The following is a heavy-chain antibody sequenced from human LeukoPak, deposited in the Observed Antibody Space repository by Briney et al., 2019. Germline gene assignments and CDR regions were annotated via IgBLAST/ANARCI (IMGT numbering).Heavy chain of an antibody. D-gene: IGHD3-3*01. J-gene: IGHJ5*02. V-gene: IGHV3-49*03. CDR2: IRSKAYGGTT. Sequence: GGSLRLSCTASGFTFGDYAMSWFRQAPGKGLEWVGFIRSKAYGGTTEYAASVKGRFTISRDDSKSIAYLQMNSLKTEDTAMYYCTIWGAIFGVVPFDPWGQGTLVTVSS. CDR1: GFTFGDYA. CDR3: TIWGAIFGVVPFDP.